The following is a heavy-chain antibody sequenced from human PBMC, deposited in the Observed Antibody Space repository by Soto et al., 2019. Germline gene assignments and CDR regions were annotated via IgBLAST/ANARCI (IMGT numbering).Heavy chain of an antibody. CDR2: IGPYSGNT. J-gene: IGHJ6*03. Sequence: ASVKVSCKASGYTFTSHGISWVRQAPGQGLEWMGWIGPYSGNTDYAQKFQGRVTMTRNTSISTAYMELSSLRSEDTAVYYCAARSVWDYYYYYYMDVWGKGTTVTVSS. CDR3: AARSVWDYYYYYYMDV. D-gene: IGHD2-8*01. V-gene: IGHV1-8*01. CDR1: GYTFTSHG.